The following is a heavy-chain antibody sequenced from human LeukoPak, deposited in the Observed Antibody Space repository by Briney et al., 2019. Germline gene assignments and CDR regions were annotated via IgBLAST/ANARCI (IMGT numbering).Heavy chain of an antibody. CDR2: IKSKTDGGTT. CDR1: GFTFSNAW. J-gene: IGHJ4*02. Sequence: GGSLRLSCAAPGFTFSNAWMSWVRQAPGKGLEWVGRIKSKTDGGTTDYAAPVKGRFTISRDDSKNTLYLQMNSLKTEDTAVYYCTTLTYYDFWSGYYTEYYFDYWGQGTLVTVSS. D-gene: IGHD3-3*01. V-gene: IGHV3-15*01. CDR3: TTLTYYDFWSGYYTEYYFDY.